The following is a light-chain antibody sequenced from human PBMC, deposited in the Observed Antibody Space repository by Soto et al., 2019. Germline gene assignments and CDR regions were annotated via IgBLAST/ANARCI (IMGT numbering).Light chain of an antibody. CDR2: GAS. CDR3: QQSYDTLLS. J-gene: IGKJ4*01. V-gene: IGKV1-39*01. Sequence: DIEMTQSPSSLSASVGDRITISCRACQNINTFLNWYQQKGGKAPKLLIHGASSLQSGVPLRFSGSGSGTDFSLTISSLQPEDFATYYCQQSYDTLLSFGGGTKVEIK. CDR1: QNINTF.